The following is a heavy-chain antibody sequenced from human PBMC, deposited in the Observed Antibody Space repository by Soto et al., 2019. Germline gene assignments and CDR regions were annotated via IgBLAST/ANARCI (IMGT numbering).Heavy chain of an antibody. Sequence: QFLESGGGLVQPGGSLRVHCVASGFTFGDYAMSWVRQAPGKGLEWVSSIGGTGSDTYYAASVKGRFTISRDNSKSTLYLQMNILRVDDTAIYYCAKDAVPYNGKWDWFDTWGQGTLVTVSS. CDR3: AKDAVPYNGKWDWFDT. J-gene: IGHJ5*02. D-gene: IGHD1-20*01. CDR2: IGGTGSDT. CDR1: GFTFGDYA. V-gene: IGHV3-23*01.